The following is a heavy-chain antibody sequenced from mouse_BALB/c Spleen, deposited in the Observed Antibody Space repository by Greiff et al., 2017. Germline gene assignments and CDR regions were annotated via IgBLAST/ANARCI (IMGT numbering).Heavy chain of an antibody. V-gene: IGHV8-12*01. CDR2: IYWDDDK. Sequence: QVTLKVSGPGILQPSQTLSLTCSFSGFSLSTSGMGVSWIRQPSGKGLEWLAHIYWDDDKRYNPSLKSRLTISKDTSRNQVFLKITSVDTADTATYYCARREDGDYGNSYAMDYWGQGTSVTVSS. D-gene: IGHD2-1*01. J-gene: IGHJ4*01. CDR1: GFSLSTSGMG. CDR3: ARREDGDYGNSYAMDY.